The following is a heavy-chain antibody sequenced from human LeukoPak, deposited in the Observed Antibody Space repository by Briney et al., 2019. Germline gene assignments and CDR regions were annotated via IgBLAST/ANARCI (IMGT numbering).Heavy chain of an antibody. CDR2: ISYDGSNK. V-gene: IGHV3-30*18. J-gene: IGHJ4*02. CDR3: AKNTAMTN. D-gene: IGHD5-18*01. Sequence: GSLRLSCAASGFTFSSYGMHWVRQAPGKGLEWVAVISYDGSNKYYADSVKGRFTISRDNSKNTLYLQMNSLRAEDTAVYYCAKNTAMTNWGQGTLVTVSS. CDR1: GFTFSSYG.